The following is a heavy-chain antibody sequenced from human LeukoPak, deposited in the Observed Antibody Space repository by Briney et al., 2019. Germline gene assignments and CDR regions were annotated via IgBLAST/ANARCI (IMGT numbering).Heavy chain of an antibody. D-gene: IGHD3-22*01. Sequence: ASVKVSCKASGYTFTGYYLHWVRQAPGQGLEWMGWINPNSGGTNSAQKFQGRVTMTRDTSIITAYMELSRLRSDDTAVYFCARGYYDSSDYEYFQHWGQGTLVTVSS. CDR2: INPNSGGT. CDR3: ARGYYDSSDYEYFQH. CDR1: GYTFTGYY. V-gene: IGHV1-2*02. J-gene: IGHJ1*01.